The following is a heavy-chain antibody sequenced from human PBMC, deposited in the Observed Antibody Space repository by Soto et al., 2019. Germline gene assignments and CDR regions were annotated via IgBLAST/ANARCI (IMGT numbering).Heavy chain of an antibody. CDR2: ILYDGSNT. J-gene: IGHJ6*02. D-gene: IGHD4-4*01. CDR3: AKSRDGYSFYYFYGLDI. Sequence: PGGSLRLACAASGFPFRNFGMHWVRQAPGKGLEWVAVILYDGSNTYYADSVKGRFTISRDNSKNTLYLEMNSLRPEDTAVYHCAKSRDGYSFYYFYGLDIWGQGTTVTVSS. CDR1: GFPFRNFG. V-gene: IGHV3-30*18.